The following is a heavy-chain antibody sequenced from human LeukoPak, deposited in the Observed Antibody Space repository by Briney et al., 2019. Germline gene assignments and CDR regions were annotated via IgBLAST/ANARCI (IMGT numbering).Heavy chain of an antibody. D-gene: IGHD3-16*01. CDR3: ARDDALGDNALDI. CDR2: ILNDGSQE. V-gene: IGHV3-33*01. J-gene: IGHJ3*02. Sequence: GGSLRLSCAASGFTFSSYGMHWVRQAPGEGLEWVAVILNDGSQEKYADSVKGRFTISRDNSKNTLFLQMNSLRAEDTAVYYCARDDALGDNALDIWGQGTMVTVSS. CDR1: GFTFSSYG.